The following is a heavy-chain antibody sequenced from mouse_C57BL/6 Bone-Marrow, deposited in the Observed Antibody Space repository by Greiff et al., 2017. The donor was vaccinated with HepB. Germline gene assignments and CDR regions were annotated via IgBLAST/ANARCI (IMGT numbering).Heavy chain of an antibody. D-gene: IGHD1-1*01. J-gene: IGHJ4*01. CDR3: ARRGLFITTVVATDYYAMDY. Sequence: QVQLQQSGPGLVQPSQSPSITCTVSGFSLTSYGVHWVRQSPGKGLEWLGVIWSGGSTDYNAAFISRLSISKDNSKSQVFFKMNSLQADDTAIYYCARRGLFITTVVATDYYAMDYWGQGTSVTVSS. CDR1: GFSLTSYG. V-gene: IGHV2-2*01. CDR2: IWSGGST.